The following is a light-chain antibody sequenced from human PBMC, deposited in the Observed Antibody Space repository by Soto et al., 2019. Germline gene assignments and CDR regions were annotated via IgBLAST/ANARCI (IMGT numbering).Light chain of an antibody. V-gene: IGKV1-6*01. J-gene: IGKJ4*01. Sequence: IQMTQSPSSLSASVGDRVTITCRASQGVRDDVGWYQQKPGKAPKLLIYSASTLQSGVPSRFSGSGSGTDFTLTISRLQPEDFATYYCLQESNYPLTFGGGTNLEIK. CDR3: LQESNYPLT. CDR2: SAS. CDR1: QGVRDD.